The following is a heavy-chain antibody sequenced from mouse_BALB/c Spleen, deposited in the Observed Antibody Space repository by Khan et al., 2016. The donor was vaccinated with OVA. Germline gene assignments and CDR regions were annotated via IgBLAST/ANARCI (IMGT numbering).Heavy chain of an antibody. Sequence: VQLQESGPGLVKPSQSLSLTCPFTGYSITSDYAWNWIRQFPGNKLEWMGFISYSGNTNYNPSLKSRISITRDTSKNQFFLQLNSVTTEDTATYYCARVYGGDFDYWGQGTTRTVSS. CDR2: ISYSGNT. J-gene: IGHJ2*01. CDR1: GYSITSDYA. D-gene: IGHD1-1*01. CDR3: ARVYGGDFDY. V-gene: IGHV3-2*02.